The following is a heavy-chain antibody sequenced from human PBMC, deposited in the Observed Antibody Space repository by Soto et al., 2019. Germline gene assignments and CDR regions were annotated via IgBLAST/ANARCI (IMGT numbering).Heavy chain of an antibody. V-gene: IGHV4-59*01. CDR3: ARNYVFWGGNYYYYRDV. D-gene: IGHD3-3*01. J-gene: IGHJ6*03. Sequence: AETLSLTCTVSGGSISSYYWSWIRQPPGKGLEWIGYIYYSGSTNYNPSLKSRVTISVDTSKNQFSLKLSSVTAADTAVYYCARNYVFWGGNYYYYRDVGGKGTTVTVSS. CDR1: GGSISSYY. CDR2: IYYSGST.